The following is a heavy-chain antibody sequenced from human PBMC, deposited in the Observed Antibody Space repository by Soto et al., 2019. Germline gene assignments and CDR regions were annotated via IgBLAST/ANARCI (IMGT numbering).Heavy chain of an antibody. CDR3: ARGSSSSGLNWFDP. CDR1: GYTFTSYG. Sequence: ASVKVSCKASGYTFTSYGISWVRQAPGQGLEWMGWISAYNGNTNYAQKLQGRVTMTTDTSTSTAYMELRSLRSDNTAVYYCARGSSSSGLNWFDPWGQGXLVTVHS. D-gene: IGHD6-6*01. CDR2: ISAYNGNT. J-gene: IGHJ5*02. V-gene: IGHV1-18*01.